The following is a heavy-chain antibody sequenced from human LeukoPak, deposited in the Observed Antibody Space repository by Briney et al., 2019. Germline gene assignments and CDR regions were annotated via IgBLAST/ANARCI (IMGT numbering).Heavy chain of an antibody. D-gene: IGHD3-22*01. V-gene: IGHV1-2*02. Sequence: ASVKVSCKASGYTFTGYYMHWVRQAPGQGLELMGWINPNSGGTNYAQKFQGRVTMTRDTSISTAYMELSRLRSDDTAVYYCARVYYDSSGYPDYWGQGTLVTVSS. J-gene: IGHJ4*02. CDR3: ARVYYDSSGYPDY. CDR2: INPNSGGT. CDR1: GYTFTGYY.